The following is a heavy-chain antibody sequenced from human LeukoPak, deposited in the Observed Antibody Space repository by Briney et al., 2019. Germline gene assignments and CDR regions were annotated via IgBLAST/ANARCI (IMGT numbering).Heavy chain of an antibody. CDR2: IYTSGST. Sequence: PSETLSLTCTVSGGSISSGSYYWSWIRQPAGKGLEWIGRIYTSGSTNYNPSLKSRVTISVDTSKNQFSLKLSSVTAADAAVYYCARDLSSGYDYWGQGTLVTVSS. CDR3: ARDLSSGYDY. D-gene: IGHD3-22*01. CDR1: GGSISSGSYY. V-gene: IGHV4-61*02. J-gene: IGHJ4*02.